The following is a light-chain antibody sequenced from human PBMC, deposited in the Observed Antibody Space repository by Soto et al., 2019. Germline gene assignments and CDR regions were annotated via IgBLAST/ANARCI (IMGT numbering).Light chain of an antibody. J-gene: IGKJ3*01. CDR3: QQSHSAPFT. CDR2: AAS. V-gene: IGKV1-39*01. CDR1: QSISDY. Sequence: DIQMTQSPLSLSASLGDRVTITCRASQSISDYLNWYQQKPGKGPKLLIFAASSLQVGVPSRFSGSGSGTAFTLTISSLQPEDFATYFCQQSHSAPFTFGPGTTVDIK.